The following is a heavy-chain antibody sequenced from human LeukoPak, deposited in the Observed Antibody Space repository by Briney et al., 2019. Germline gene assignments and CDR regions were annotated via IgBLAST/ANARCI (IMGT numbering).Heavy chain of an antibody. J-gene: IGHJ4*02. CDR1: GFTFSSYS. D-gene: IGHD2-8*02. CDR3: ARAGRGTEPYYFDY. CDR2: ISSSSSTI. V-gene: IGHV3-48*01. Sequence: GGSLRLSCAASGFTFSSYSMNWARQAPGKGLEWVSYISSSSSTIYYADSVKGRFTISRDNAKNSLYLQMNSLRAEDTAVYYCARAGRGTEPYYFDYWGQGTLVTVSS.